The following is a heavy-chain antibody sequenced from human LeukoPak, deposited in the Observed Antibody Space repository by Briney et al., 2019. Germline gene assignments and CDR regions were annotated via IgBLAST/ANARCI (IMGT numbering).Heavy chain of an antibody. CDR1: GFTVSSNS. D-gene: IGHD5-24*01. V-gene: IGHV3-53*01. J-gene: IGHJ4*02. CDR3: ARDPRRDGYKSEFDY. CDR2: IYSDNT. Sequence: GGSLRLSCTVSGFTVSSNSMSWVRQAPGKGLEWVSFIYSDNTHYSDSVKGRFTISRDNSKNTLYLQMNSLRAEDTAVYYCARDPRRDGYKSEFDYWGQGTLVAVSS.